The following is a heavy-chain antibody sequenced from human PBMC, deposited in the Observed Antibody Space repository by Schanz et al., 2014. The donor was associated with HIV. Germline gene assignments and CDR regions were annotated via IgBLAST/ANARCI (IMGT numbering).Heavy chain of an antibody. J-gene: IGHJ4*02. CDR2: MNPNSGNT. CDR3: ARGRFCSGGSCYHDY. D-gene: IGHD2-15*01. CDR1: GGTFTRYD. V-gene: IGHV1-8*01. Sequence: QVQLVQSGAEVKMPGSSVKVSCKASGGTFTRYDINWVRQATGQGLEWMGWMNPNSGNTGYAQKFQGRVTMTRNTSINTAYMELSSLRSEDTAVYYCARGRFCSGGSCYHDYWGQGTLVTVSS.